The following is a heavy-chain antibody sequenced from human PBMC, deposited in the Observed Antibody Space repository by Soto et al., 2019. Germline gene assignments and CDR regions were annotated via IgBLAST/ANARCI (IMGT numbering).Heavy chain of an antibody. Sequence: QITLKESGPTLVKPTQTLTLTCTFSGFSLSTSGVGVGWIRQPPGKALEWLALIYWDDDKRYSPSLKSRLTITKDTSKNHVVLTMTNMDPVDTATYYCAHRRNTAMGPYYFDYWGQGTLVTVSS. CDR2: IYWDDDK. D-gene: IGHD5-18*01. V-gene: IGHV2-5*02. CDR3: AHRRNTAMGPYYFDY. J-gene: IGHJ4*02. CDR1: GFSLSTSGVG.